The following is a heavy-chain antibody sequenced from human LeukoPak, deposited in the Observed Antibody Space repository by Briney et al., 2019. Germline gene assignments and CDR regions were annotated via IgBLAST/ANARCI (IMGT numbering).Heavy chain of an antibody. CDR1: GGSISSGGYY. D-gene: IGHD3-16*01. CDR3: AFDVPGGFGD. J-gene: IGHJ4*02. CDR2: IYYSGST. Sequence: PSETLSLTCTVSGGSISSGGYYWSWIRQHPGKGLEWIGYIYYSGSTYYNPSLKSRATISVDTSKNQFSLKLSSVTAADTAVYYCAFDVPGGFGDWGQGTLVTVSS. V-gene: IGHV4-31*03.